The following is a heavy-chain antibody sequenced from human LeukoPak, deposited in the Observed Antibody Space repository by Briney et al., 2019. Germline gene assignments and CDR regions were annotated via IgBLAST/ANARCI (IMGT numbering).Heavy chain of an antibody. V-gene: IGHV1-18*01. CDR3: ARDRVGGDLTGVSLY. Sequence: GAAVKVSCKASGYPFDNFGLTWVRQAPGQGLEWMGWISAYNGNTHYAQKFRARLTLTTETSTSTAYLELRSLKSDDTAVYYCARDRVGGDLTGVSLYWGQGTLVTVSS. J-gene: IGHJ4*01. CDR1: GYPFDNFG. D-gene: IGHD4-17*01. CDR2: ISAYNGNT.